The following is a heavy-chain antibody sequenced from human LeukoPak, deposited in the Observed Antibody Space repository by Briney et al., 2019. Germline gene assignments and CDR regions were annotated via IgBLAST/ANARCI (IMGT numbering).Heavy chain of an antibody. CDR1: GYAFPSSY. CDR2: INPSGGST. D-gene: IGHD3-10*01. V-gene: IGHV1-46*01. J-gene: IGHJ5*02. CDR3: ARGQGITNWFDP. Sequence: GASVKVSCKASGYAFPSSYMTWVRKPPGQGLEWMGIINPSGGSTSYAQKFQGRVTMTRDTSTSTVYMELSSLRSEDTAVYYCARGQGITNWFDPWGQGTLVTVSS.